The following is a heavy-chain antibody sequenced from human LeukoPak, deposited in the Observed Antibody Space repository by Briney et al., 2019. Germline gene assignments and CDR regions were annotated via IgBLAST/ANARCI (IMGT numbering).Heavy chain of an antibody. Sequence: GVSLRLPYAASGLTFSSYALSWVRQAPAKGLEWVSAISGSGGITYYADSVKGRFTISRENSKNTLYLQMNSLRAEDTAVYYCAKSVGVPAQEDAFDIWGQGTMVTVS. V-gene: IGHV3-23*01. D-gene: IGHD2-2*01. CDR1: GLTFSSYA. CDR3: AKSVGVPAQEDAFDI. J-gene: IGHJ3*02. CDR2: ISGSGGIT.